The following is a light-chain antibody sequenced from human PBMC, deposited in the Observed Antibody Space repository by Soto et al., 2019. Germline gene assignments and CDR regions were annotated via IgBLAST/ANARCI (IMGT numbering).Light chain of an antibody. Sequence: QSVLTQPASVSGSPGQSITIPCTGTTTDVGSYKLVSWYQQHPGKAPKLMIYEVSRRPSGVYNRFSGSKSGNTASLTISGLQAEDEADYYCCSWAGSSTFYFFGSGTKVTVL. CDR1: TTDVGSYKL. J-gene: IGLJ1*01. CDR3: CSWAGSSTFYF. V-gene: IGLV2-23*02. CDR2: EVS.